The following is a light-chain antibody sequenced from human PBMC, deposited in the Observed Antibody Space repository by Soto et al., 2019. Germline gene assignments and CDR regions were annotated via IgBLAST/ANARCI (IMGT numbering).Light chain of an antibody. CDR3: QRYDSPSRT. V-gene: IGKV1-5*01. Sequence: DIQMTQSPSTLSASVGDRVTITCRASQSITTWLAWYQQKPGKAPKLLIYDASSLESGVPLRFSGSGSGTEFTPTISSLQPDDSATYYCQRYDSPSRTFGQGTKVVI. CDR2: DAS. CDR1: QSITTW. J-gene: IGKJ1*01.